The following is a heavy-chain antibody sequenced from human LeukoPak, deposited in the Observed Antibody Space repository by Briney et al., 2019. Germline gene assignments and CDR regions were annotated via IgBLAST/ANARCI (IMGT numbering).Heavy chain of an antibody. J-gene: IGHJ2*01. CDR1: GFTFSSYS. CDR3: ARDLRYYYDSSGYFNWYFDL. Sequence: PGGSLRLSCAASGFTFSSYSMNWVRQAPGKGLEWVSSISSSSSYIYYADSVKGRFTISRDNAKNSLYLQMNSLRAEDTAVYYCARDLRYYYDSSGYFNWYFDLWGRGTLVTVSS. CDR2: ISSSSSYI. V-gene: IGHV3-21*01. D-gene: IGHD3-22*01.